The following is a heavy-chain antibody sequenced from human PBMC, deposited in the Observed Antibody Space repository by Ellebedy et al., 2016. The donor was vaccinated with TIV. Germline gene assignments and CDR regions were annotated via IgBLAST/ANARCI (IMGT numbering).Heavy chain of an antibody. D-gene: IGHD3-22*01. J-gene: IGHJ3*02. CDR3: TRSNYDSRNYHEDVFDI. CDR1: GFTFGDYA. CDR2: IRRIDYGGAT. Sequence: PGGSLRLSCTASGFTFGDYAISWFRRAPGKGLEWVGFIRRIDYGGATEYAASVRDRFTISRDDSKSVAYLQMNSLKTEDTAVYFCTRSNYDSRNYHEDVFDIWGQGTMVTVSS. V-gene: IGHV3-49*03.